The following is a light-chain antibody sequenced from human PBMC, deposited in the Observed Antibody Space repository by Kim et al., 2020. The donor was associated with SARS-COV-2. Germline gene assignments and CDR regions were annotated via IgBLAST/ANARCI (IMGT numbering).Light chain of an antibody. CDR2: LGF. Sequence: PASISCRSSQSLLHSNGNNYFDWYLQKPGQSPQLLIYLGFNRASGVPDRFSGSGSGTDFTLKISRVEAEDVGVYYCMQALQTPITFGQGTRLEIK. J-gene: IGKJ5*01. CDR3: MQALQTPIT. V-gene: IGKV2-28*01. CDR1: QSLLHSNGNNY.